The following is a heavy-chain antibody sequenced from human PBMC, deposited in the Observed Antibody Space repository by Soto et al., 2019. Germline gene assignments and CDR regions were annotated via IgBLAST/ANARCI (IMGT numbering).Heavy chain of an antibody. Sequence: SETLSLTCAVSSGSISSSNWWSWVRQPPGKGLEWIGEIYHSGSTNYNPSLKSRVTISVDKSKNQFSLKLSSVTAADTPVYYCGRAIAAAGTGFDNWGQGTLVTVSS. CDR2: IYHSGST. CDR1: SGSISSSNW. D-gene: IGHD6-13*01. J-gene: IGHJ4*02. CDR3: GRAIAAAGTGFDN. V-gene: IGHV4-4*02.